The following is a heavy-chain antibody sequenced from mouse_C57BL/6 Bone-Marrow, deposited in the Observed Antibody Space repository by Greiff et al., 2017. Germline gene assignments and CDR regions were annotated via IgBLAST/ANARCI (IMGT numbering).Heavy chain of an antibody. D-gene: IGHD2-2*01. CDR3: ARGGYQYYFDY. J-gene: IGHJ2*01. CDR1: GYSITSGYY. Sequence: ESGPGLVKPSQSLSLTCSVTGYSITSGYYWNWIRQFPGNKLEWMGYISYDGSNNCNPSLKNRISITRDTSKNQFFLKLNSVTTEDTATYYCARGGYQYYFDYWGQGTTLTVSS. CDR2: ISYDGSN. V-gene: IGHV3-6*01.